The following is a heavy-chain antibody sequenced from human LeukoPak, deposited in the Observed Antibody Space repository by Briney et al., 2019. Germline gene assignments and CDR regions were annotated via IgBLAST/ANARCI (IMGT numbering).Heavy chain of an antibody. J-gene: IGHJ4*02. CDR3: ARATSIFGVVSDFDY. Sequence: ALVKVSCKASGYTFTNYAMNWVRQAPGQGLEWMGWINPTTGNPTYAQGFTGRFVFSLDTSVSTAYLQISSLKAEDTAVYYCARATSIFGVVSDFDYWGQGTLVTVSS. CDR1: GYTFTNYA. CDR2: INPTTGNP. D-gene: IGHD3-3*01. V-gene: IGHV7-4-1*02.